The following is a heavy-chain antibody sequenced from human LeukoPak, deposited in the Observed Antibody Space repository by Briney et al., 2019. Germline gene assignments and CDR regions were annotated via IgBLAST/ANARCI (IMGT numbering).Heavy chain of an antibody. J-gene: IGHJ5*02. CDR3: ARADNWFDP. Sequence: SETLSLTCTVSGGSISSSYYYWGWIRQPPGKGLEWIGSIYYSGSTYYNPPLKSRVTISVDTSKNQFSLKLRSVTAADTAVYYCARADNWFDPWGQGTLVTVSS. CDR1: GGSISSSYYY. V-gene: IGHV4-39*01. CDR2: IYYSGST.